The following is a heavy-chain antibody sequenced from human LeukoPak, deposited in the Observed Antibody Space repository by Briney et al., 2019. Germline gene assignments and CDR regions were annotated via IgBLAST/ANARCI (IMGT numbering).Heavy chain of an antibody. J-gene: IGHJ4*02. V-gene: IGHV3-30*02. CDR3: AKDRAGATFFDY. D-gene: IGHD1-26*01. CDR1: GFTFNSYG. Sequence: GGSLKLSCAASGFTFNSYGMHWVRQAPGKGLEWVAFIRYDGSKSYFADSVKGRFTISRDNSKNTLYLQMNSLRAEDTAVYYCAKDRAGATFFDYWGQGTLVTVSS. CDR2: IRYDGSKS.